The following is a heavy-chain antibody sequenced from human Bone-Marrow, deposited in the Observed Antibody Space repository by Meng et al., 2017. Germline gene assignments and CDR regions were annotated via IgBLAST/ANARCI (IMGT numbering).Heavy chain of an antibody. CDR3: AAAWELLPPGY. CDR1: GFTISTYW. J-gene: IGHJ4*02. Sequence: EVQMVESGGGLVQPGGSLRLSCVASGFTISTYWLHWVRQAPGKGPVWVSRTSRDGSDTVYADSVKGRFTMSRDNAKNTLYLQMNSLRAEDTAVYYCAAAWELLPPGYWGQGTLFTVSS. V-gene: IGHV3-74*01. CDR2: TSRDGSDT. D-gene: IGHD1-26*01.